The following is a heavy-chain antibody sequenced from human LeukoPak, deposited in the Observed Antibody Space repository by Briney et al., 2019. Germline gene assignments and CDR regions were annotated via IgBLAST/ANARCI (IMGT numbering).Heavy chain of an antibody. V-gene: IGHV1-46*01. D-gene: IGHD5-18*01. CDR2: TNPSDGST. J-gene: IGHJ4*02. Sequence: GASVKVSCKASGYTFTNYYMHWVRQAPGQGLEWMAITNPSDGSTTYAQKFQGRVTMTRDTSTSTLYMELSSLRFEDTAVYYCARDHGYSYGYDPLDNWGQGTLVTVSS. CDR3: ARDHGYSYGYDPLDN. CDR1: GYTFTNYY.